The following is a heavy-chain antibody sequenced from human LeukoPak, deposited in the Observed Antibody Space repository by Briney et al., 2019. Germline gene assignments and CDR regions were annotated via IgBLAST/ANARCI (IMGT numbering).Heavy chain of an antibody. V-gene: IGHV7-4-1*02. CDR2: INTNTGNP. D-gene: IGHD3-10*01. CDR3: ARDSYYYGSGSYPGY. J-gene: IGHJ4*02. Sequence: ASVKVSCKVSGYTLTELSMHWVRQAPGQGLEWMGWINTNTGNPTYAQGFTGRFVFSLDTSVSTAYLQISSLKAEDTAVYYCARDSYYYGSGSYPGYWGQGTLVTVSS. CDR1: GYTLTELS.